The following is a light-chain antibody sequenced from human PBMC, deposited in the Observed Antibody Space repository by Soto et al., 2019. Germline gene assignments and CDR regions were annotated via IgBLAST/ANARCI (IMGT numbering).Light chain of an antibody. V-gene: IGKV3-20*01. CDR3: QQYGSSPQDT. Sequence: ERVMKRSPATLSVSKGERATLSCRVCQSVSSNLAWYQQKPGQAPRLLIYGSSSRATGIPDRFSGSGSGTDFTLTISSLEPEDFAVYYCQQYGSSPQDTFGQGSNVDVK. CDR2: GSS. J-gene: IGKJ1*01. CDR1: QSVSSN.